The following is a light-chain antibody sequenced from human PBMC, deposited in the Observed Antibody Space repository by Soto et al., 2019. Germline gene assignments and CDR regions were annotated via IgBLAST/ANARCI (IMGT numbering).Light chain of an antibody. CDR3: QQYNDWPPYT. Sequence: EIVMTQSPATLSVSPGERATLSCRASQSVRSNLAWYQQKPGQAPRLLIYGASARATGVPVRFSGSGSGTEFTLTISGLQSEDFAIYYCQQYNDWPPYTFGQGTKLEIK. V-gene: IGKV3-15*01. CDR1: QSVRSN. CDR2: GAS. J-gene: IGKJ2*01.